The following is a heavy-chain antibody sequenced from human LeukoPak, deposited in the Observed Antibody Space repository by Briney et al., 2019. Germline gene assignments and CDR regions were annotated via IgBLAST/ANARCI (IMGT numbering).Heavy chain of an antibody. CDR1: GFTFSSYA. CDR3: ARGGYGSGSYLDY. J-gene: IGHJ4*02. D-gene: IGHD3-10*01. V-gene: IGHV3-30-3*01. CDR2: ISYDGSNK. Sequence: GGSLRLSCAASGFTFSSYAMHWVRQAPGKGLEWVAVISYDGSNKYYADSVKGRFTISRDNSKNTLYLQMNSLRAEDTAVYYYARGGYGSGSYLDYWGQGTLVTVSS.